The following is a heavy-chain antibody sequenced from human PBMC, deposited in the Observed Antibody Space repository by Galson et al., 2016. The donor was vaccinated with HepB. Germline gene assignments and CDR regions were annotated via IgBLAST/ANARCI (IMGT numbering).Heavy chain of an antibody. CDR1: GFIFADYG. CDR2: VKWNGRSP. CDR3: ATTIWTDSEEYYFDS. Sequence: SLRLSCAASGFIFADYGMSWVRQAPGKGLEWVAHVKWNGRSPQYALSVKGRFTISGDNAKNSLYLQRDSLRAEDAALYYCATTIWTDSEEYYFDSWGRGTLVAVS. J-gene: IGHJ4*02. D-gene: IGHD2/OR15-2a*01. V-gene: IGHV3-20*04.